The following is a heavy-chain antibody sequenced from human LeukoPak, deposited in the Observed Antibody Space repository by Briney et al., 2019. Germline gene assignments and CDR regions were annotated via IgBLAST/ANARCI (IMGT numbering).Heavy chain of an antibody. D-gene: IGHD5-18*01. Sequence: ASVKVSRKASGYTFISYAIHWVRQAPGQGLEWMGWINTNTGNPTYAQGFTGRFVFSLDTSVSTAYLQISSLKAEDTAVYYCARDSRRIQLWLSNWFDPWGQGTLVTVSS. CDR1: GYTFISYA. CDR2: INTNTGNP. CDR3: ARDSRRIQLWLSNWFDP. V-gene: IGHV7-4-1*02. J-gene: IGHJ5*02.